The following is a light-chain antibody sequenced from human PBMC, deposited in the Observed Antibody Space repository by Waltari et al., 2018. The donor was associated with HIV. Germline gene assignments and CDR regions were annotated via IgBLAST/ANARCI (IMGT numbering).Light chain of an antibody. CDR1: RSNIGTNT. J-gene: IGLJ7*01. Sequence: QSVLTQPASASGNPGQRVTISWSGSRSNIGTNTVRWYQQLPATAPKLLIFSDEQRPAGVPDRFSGSKSGTSASLAISGLQFEDEAVYFCAVWDDSLDGQPVFGGGTLLTV. CDR3: AVWDDSLDGQPV. CDR2: SDE. V-gene: IGLV1-44*01.